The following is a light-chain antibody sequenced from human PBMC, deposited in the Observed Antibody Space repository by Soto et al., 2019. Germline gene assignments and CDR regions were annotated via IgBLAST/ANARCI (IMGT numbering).Light chain of an antibody. J-gene: IGLJ1*01. Sequence: QSVLTQPRSVSGSPGQSVTISCTGTVSDVGGYNYVSWYQQHPGKVPKVRIYDGSKRPSGVPDRFSGSKSGNTASLTISGLQAEDEADYYCCSYGDTYNYYVFGAGTKVTVL. V-gene: IGLV2-11*01. CDR1: VSDVGGYNY. CDR2: DGS. CDR3: CSYGDTYNYYV.